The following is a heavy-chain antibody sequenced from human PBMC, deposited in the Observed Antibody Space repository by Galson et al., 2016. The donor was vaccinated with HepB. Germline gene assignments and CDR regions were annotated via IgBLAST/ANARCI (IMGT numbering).Heavy chain of an antibody. CDR2: IRSKASNYAT. D-gene: IGHD2-21*01. Sequence: SLRLSCAASGFTFSGSAIHWVRQASGKGLEWVGRIRSKASNYATAYAASVKGRFTISRDDSKNTAYLQMNSLKTEDTAVYYCTTSLVYYFDYRGQGTLVTVSS. CDR3: TTSLVYYFDY. CDR1: GFTFSGSA. J-gene: IGHJ4*02. V-gene: IGHV3-73*01.